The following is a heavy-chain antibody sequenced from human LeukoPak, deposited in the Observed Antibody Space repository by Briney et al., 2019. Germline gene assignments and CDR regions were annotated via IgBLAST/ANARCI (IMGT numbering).Heavy chain of an antibody. Sequence: ASVKVSCKTSGYSFTDYYMHGARQAPGQGLEWMGWINPNSGGTSSAQKFQGRVTMTRDTSITTVYMEMSWLTSDDTAIYYCARADRLHGGPYLIGPWGQGTLVTVSS. CDR3: ARADRLHGGPYLIGP. CDR1: GYSFTDYY. V-gene: IGHV1-2*02. D-gene: IGHD2-21*01. CDR2: INPNSGGT. J-gene: IGHJ5*02.